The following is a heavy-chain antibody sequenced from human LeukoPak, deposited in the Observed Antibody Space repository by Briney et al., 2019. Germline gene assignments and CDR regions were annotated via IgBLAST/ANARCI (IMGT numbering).Heavy chain of an antibody. J-gene: IGHJ3*02. V-gene: IGHV3-53*01. CDR1: GFTVSSNY. CDR3: ARDDGYSYGYRGAFDI. CDR2: IYSGGST. D-gene: IGHD5-18*01. Sequence: PGGSVRLSCLASGFTVSSNYMSWVRQAPGKGLEWVSVIYSGGSTYYADSVKGRFAISRDNSKNTLYLQMNSLRAEDTAVYYCARDDGYSYGYRGAFDIWGQGTMVTVSS.